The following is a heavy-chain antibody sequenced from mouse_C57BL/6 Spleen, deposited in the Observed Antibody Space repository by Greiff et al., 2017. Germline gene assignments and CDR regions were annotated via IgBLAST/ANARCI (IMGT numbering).Heavy chain of an antibody. CDR1: GFTFSDAW. J-gene: IGHJ1*03. CDR3: TRVRRSLGLRYFDG. D-gene: IGHD4-1*01. CDR2: IRNKANNHAT. Sequence: EVKLEESGGGLVQPGGSMKLSCAASGFTFSDAWMDWVRQSPEKGLEWVAEIRNKANNHATYYAESVKGRFTISRDDSKSSVYLQMNSLRAEDTGIYYCTRVRRSLGLRYFDGWGTGTTVTVSS. V-gene: IGHV6-6*01.